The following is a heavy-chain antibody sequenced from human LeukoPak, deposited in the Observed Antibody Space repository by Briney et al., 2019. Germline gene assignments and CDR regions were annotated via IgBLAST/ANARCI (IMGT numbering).Heavy chain of an antibody. J-gene: IGHJ6*03. Sequence: PSETLSLTCTVSGGSISFSTYYWGWIRQPPGKGLDWIGSIYYSGNTYYNPSLKSRVTILVDTSKNQFSLKLSSVTAADTAVYYCARARLAITIFGVVRGDYYMDVWGKGTTVTVSS. V-gene: IGHV4-39*07. CDR3: ARARLAITIFGVVRGDYYMDV. CDR2: IYYSGNT. CDR1: GGSISFSTYY. D-gene: IGHD3-3*01.